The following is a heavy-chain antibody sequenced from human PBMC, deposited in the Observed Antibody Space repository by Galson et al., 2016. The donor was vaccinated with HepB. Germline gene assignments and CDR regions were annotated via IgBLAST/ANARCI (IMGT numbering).Heavy chain of an antibody. J-gene: IGHJ4*02. CDR3: ARVVGRGVYDGRFDY. Sequence: CAISGDSVSSSSDAWNWIRQSPSRGLEWLGRTYYRSKWYNDYAESVKSRITINPDTSKNQFSLQLNSVTPEDTAVYYCARVVGRGVYDGRFDYWGQGILVTVSS. CDR2: TYYRSKWYN. D-gene: IGHD5/OR15-5a*01. CDR1: GDSVSSSSDA. V-gene: IGHV6-1*01.